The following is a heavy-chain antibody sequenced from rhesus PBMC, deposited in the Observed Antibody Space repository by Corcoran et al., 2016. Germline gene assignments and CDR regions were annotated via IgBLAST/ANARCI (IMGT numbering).Heavy chain of an antibody. J-gene: IGHJ4*01. CDR3: ARDHSWNDKAADY. CDR1: GASLSSNY. D-gene: IGHD1-14*01. CDR2: IYGGSGST. Sequence: QVQLQESGPGLVKPSETLPLTCAVSGASLSSNYWSWIRQPPVQGLEWIGNIYGGSGSTSYNPSLKSRVTISKDTSKNQFSLKLSSVTAADTAVYYCARDHSWNDKAADYWGQGVLVTVSS. V-gene: IGHV4-147*01.